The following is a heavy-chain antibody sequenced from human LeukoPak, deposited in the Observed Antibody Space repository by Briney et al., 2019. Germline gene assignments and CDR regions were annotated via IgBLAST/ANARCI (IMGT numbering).Heavy chain of an antibody. CDR3: ARQNSVAGTRDY. V-gene: IGHV4-59*08. D-gene: IGHD6-19*01. J-gene: IGHJ4*02. Sequence: AETLSLTCTLSCGSISIFYWGWIRPPPGKGLEWIGYIYYSGSTNYNPSLKSRVTISVDTSKNQFSLKLSSVAAADTAVYYCARQNSVAGTRDYWGQGTLVTVSS. CDR1: CGSISIFY. CDR2: IYYSGST.